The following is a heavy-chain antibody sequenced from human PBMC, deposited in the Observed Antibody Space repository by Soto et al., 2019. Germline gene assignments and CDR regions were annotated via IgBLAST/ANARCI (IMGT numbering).Heavy chain of an antibody. J-gene: IGHJ4*02. D-gene: IGHD5-12*01. CDR3: AKESRDGYNYFDY. Sequence: EVQLVESGGVVVQPGGSLRLSCAGSGFTFDDYTMHWVRQAPGKGLEWVSLIVWDGSSRKYADSVKGRFTISRDNSKTSLYLQMNSLRTEDTAFYYCAKESRDGYNYFDYWGQGTLVTVSS. CDR2: IVWDGSSR. V-gene: IGHV3-43*01. CDR1: GFTFDDYT.